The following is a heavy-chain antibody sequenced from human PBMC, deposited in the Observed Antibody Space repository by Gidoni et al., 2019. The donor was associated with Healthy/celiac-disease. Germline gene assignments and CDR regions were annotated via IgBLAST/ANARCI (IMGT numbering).Heavy chain of an antibody. CDR1: GGSFSGYY. V-gene: IGHV4-34*01. CDR3: ARVWAVAGTYYPDY. Sequence: QVQLQQWDAGLLKPSETLSLTCAVYGGSFSGYYWSWIRQPPGKGLEWIGEINHSGSTNYNPSLKSRVTISVDTSKNQFSLKLSSVTATDTAVYYCARVWAVAGTYYPDYWGQGTLVTVSS. J-gene: IGHJ4*02. D-gene: IGHD6-19*01. CDR2: INHSGST.